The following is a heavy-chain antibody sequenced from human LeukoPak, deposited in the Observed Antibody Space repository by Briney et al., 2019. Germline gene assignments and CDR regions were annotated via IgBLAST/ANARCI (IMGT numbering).Heavy chain of an antibody. CDR2: FNSDGSST. CDR1: GFTFGNYW. J-gene: IGHJ4*02. Sequence: GGSLRLSCAASGFTFGNYWMHWVRHAPGKGLVWVSRFNSDGSSTGFADSVKGRFNISGDNAKNTLYLQMNSLRVEDTAVYYCAREPAVAGTGFDYWGQGTLVTVSS. D-gene: IGHD6-19*01. CDR3: AREPAVAGTGFDY. V-gene: IGHV3-74*01.